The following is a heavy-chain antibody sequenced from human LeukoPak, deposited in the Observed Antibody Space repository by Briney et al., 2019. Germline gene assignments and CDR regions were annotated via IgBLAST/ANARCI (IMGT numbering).Heavy chain of an antibody. CDR2: INPTGGST. D-gene: IGHD2-2*01. Sequence: VASVKVSCKASGYTFTSYYMHWVRQAPGQGLEWMGLINPTGGSTGYAQKFQGRVTMTRDMSTSTDYMELSSLRSEDTAVYYCAILGYCSSTSCYSRYYYYYYMDVWGKGTTVTISS. V-gene: IGHV1-46*01. CDR3: AILGYCSSTSCYSRYYYYYYMDV. CDR1: GYTFTSYY. J-gene: IGHJ6*03.